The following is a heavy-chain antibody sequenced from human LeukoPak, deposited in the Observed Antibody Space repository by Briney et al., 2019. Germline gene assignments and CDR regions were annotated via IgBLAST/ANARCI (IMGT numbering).Heavy chain of an antibody. D-gene: IGHD6-25*01. CDR1: GGSISSSSYN. J-gene: IGHJ5*02. Sequence: ASETLSLTCIVSGGSISSSSYNWGWIRQPPGMGLEWIGNIYYSGSAYYSPSLKSRVTVSVDTSKNQFSLKLNSVTAADTAVYYCARQSTIAAARIDPWGQGTLVTVSS. CDR2: IYYSGSA. V-gene: IGHV4-39*01. CDR3: ARQSTIAAARIDP.